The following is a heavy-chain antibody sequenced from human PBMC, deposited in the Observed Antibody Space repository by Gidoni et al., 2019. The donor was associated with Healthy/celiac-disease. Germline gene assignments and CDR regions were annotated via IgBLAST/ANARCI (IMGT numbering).Heavy chain of an antibody. V-gene: IGHV3-23*01. J-gene: IGHJ5*02. CDR1: GFTFSSYA. D-gene: IGHD6-13*01. Sequence: EVQLLDSGGGLLQPGGSLRLSCAASGFTFSSYAMSWVRQAPGKGLEWVSAISGSGGSTYYADSVKGRFTISRDNSKNTLYLQMNSLRAEDTAVYYCAKVPGSSSWYNNWFDPWGQGTLVTVSS. CDR2: ISGSGGST. CDR3: AKVPGSSSWYNNWFDP.